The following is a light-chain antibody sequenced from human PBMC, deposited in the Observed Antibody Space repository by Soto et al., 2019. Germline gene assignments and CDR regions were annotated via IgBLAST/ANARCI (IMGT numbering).Light chain of an antibody. V-gene: IGLV2-23*03. J-gene: IGLJ2*01. Sequence: QSALTQPASVSGSPGQSITISCTGTSSDVGSYNLVSWYQQHPGKAPKLMIYEGSKRPSGVSNRFSGSKSGNTASLTTSGLLAEDEADYYCCSYAGSSTFAVFGGGPKLTVL. CDR2: EGS. CDR1: SSDVGSYNL. CDR3: CSYAGSSTFAV.